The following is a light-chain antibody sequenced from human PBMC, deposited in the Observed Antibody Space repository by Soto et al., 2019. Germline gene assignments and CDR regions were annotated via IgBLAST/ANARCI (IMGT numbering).Light chain of an antibody. CDR2: GAS. V-gene: IGKV3-15*01. Sequence: EKVMTQSPAALSVSPGERATLSCRASQSVNSNLAWYQQKPGQAPRLLLYGASTRATGVPARFSGSASGIEFTLTISSLQSEDSAVYYCQQYNDLPLTFGVGTKVDIK. J-gene: IGKJ4*01. CDR3: QQYNDLPLT. CDR1: QSVNSN.